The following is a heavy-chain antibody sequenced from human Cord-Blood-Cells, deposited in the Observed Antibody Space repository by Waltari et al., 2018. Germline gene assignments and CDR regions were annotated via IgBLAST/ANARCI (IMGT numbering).Heavy chain of an antibody. CDR3: ARVLDYYDSSGYYYFAFDI. CDR2: INHSGST. D-gene: IGHD3-22*01. CDR1: GGSFSGYY. J-gene: IGHJ3*02. Sequence: QVQLQQWGAGLLKPSETLSLTCAVYGGSFSGYYWSWIRQPPGKGLEWIGEINHSGSTNYNPSLKSRVTISVDTSKNQFSLKLSSVTAADTAVYYCARVLDYYDSSGYYYFAFDIWGQGTMVTVSS. V-gene: IGHV4-34*01.